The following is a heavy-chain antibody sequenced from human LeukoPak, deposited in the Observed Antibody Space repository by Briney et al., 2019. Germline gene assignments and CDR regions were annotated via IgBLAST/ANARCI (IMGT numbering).Heavy chain of an antibody. CDR3: ARGIQLEGFDP. V-gene: IGHV3-21*01. J-gene: IGHJ5*02. CDR1: GFTFSSYS. D-gene: IGHD5-18*01. Sequence: GGSLRLSCAASGFTFSSYSMNWVRQAPGKGLEWVSSISSSSSYIYYADSVKGRFTISRDNAKNSPYLQMNSLRAEDTAVYYCARGIQLEGFDPWGQGTLVTVSS. CDR2: ISSSSSYI.